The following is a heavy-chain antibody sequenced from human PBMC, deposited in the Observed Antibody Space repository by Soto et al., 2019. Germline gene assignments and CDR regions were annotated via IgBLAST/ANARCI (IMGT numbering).Heavy chain of an antibody. CDR1: GYTFTSYD. D-gene: IGHD6-6*01. V-gene: IGHV1-8*01. CDR2: MNPNSGNT. CDR3: ARWGVVQLVPYYYYYGMDV. Sequence: QVQLVQSGAEVKKPGASVKVSCKASGYTFTSYDINWVRQATGQGLEWMGWMNPNSGNTGYAQKFQGRVTITRNTXTSXAXKELSSLRSEDTAVYYCARWGVVQLVPYYYYYGMDVWGQGTTVTVSS. J-gene: IGHJ6*02.